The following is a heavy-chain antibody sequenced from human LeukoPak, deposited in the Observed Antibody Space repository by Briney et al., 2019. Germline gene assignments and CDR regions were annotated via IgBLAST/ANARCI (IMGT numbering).Heavy chain of an antibody. J-gene: IGHJ4*02. D-gene: IGHD5-18*01. V-gene: IGHV1-2*06. Sequence: ASVKVSCKASGYTFTGYYMHWVRQAPGQGLEWMGRINPNSGGTNYAQKFQGRVTMTRDTSTSTVYMEMSSLRSEDTAVYYCARGGRGYSYGFDNWGQGTLVTVSS. CDR3: ARGGRGYSYGFDN. CDR1: GYTFTGYY. CDR2: INPNSGGT.